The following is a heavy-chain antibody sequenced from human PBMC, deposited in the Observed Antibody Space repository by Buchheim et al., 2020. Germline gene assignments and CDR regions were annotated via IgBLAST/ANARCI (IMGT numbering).Heavy chain of an antibody. V-gene: IGHV1-8*01. D-gene: IGHD6-13*01. J-gene: IGHJ6*02. CDR1: GYTFTSYD. CDR2: MNPNSGNT. CDR3: ASSNSPGYSSSRGDYYYYGMDV. Sequence: QVQLVQSGAEVKKPGASVKVSCKASGYTFTSYDINWVRQATGQGLEWMGWMNPNSGNTGYAQKFQGRVTMTGTTSISTAYMELSSLRSEDTAVYYCASSNSPGYSSSRGDYYYYGMDVWGQGTT.